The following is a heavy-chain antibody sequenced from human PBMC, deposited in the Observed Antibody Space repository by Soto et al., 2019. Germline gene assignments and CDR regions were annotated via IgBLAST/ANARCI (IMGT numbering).Heavy chain of an antibody. CDR1: GFTFSDYY. J-gene: IGHJ4*02. V-gene: IGHV3-11*01. CDR3: AKGGRMVRGDYFDY. D-gene: IGHD3-10*01. CDR2: ISSRGSTI. Sequence: QVQLVESGGGLVKPGGSLRLSCAASGFTFSDYYMNWIRQTPGKGLEWISYISSRGSTIHYADSVKGRFTISRDNAKTSLHLQMNSLRAEDTAIYYCAKGGRMVRGDYFDYWGQGTLVTVSS.